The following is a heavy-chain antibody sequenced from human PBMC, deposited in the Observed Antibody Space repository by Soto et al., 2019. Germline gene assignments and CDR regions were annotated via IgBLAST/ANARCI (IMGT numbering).Heavy chain of an antibody. D-gene: IGHD5-12*01. CDR3: ARELRISALWFDP. V-gene: IGHV3-53*04. CDR2: IYSGGST. Sequence: GGSLRLSCAASGFTVSSNYMSWVRQAPGKGLEWVSVIYSGGSTYYADSVKGRFTISRHNSKNTLYLQMNSLRAEDTAVYYCARELRISALWFDPWGQGTLVTVSS. CDR1: GFTVSSNY. J-gene: IGHJ5*02.